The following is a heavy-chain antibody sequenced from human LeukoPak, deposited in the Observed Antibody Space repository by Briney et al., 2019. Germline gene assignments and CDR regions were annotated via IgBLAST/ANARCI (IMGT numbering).Heavy chain of an antibody. Sequence: SVKVSCKDSGGTFSSYAISWVRQAPGQGLEWMGGIIPIFGTANYAQKFQGRVTITADESTSTAYMELSSLRSEDTAVYYCARDYYDFWSGYYTGPLNWFDPWGQGTLVTVSS. V-gene: IGHV1-69*01. J-gene: IGHJ5*02. D-gene: IGHD3-3*01. CDR1: GGTFSSYA. CDR3: ARDYYDFWSGYYTGPLNWFDP. CDR2: IIPIFGTA.